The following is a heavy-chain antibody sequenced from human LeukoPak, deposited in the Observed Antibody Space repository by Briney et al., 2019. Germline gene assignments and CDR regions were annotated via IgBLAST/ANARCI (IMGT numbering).Heavy chain of an antibody. J-gene: IGHJ4*02. CDR1: GGSFSGYY. CDR3: ARLKPTRIVGATGFDY. V-gene: IGHV4-34*01. Sequence: SETLSLTCAVYGGSFSGYYWSWIRQPPGKGLEWIGEINHSGSTNYNPSLKSRVTISVDTSKNQFSLKLSSVTAADTAVYYCARLKPTRIVGATGFDYWGQGTLVTVSS. CDR2: INHSGST. D-gene: IGHD1-26*01.